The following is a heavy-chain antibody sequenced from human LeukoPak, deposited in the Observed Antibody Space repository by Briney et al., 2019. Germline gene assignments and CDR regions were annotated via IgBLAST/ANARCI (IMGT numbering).Heavy chain of an antibody. CDR1: GFTFHDYG. CDR2: INWNGDST. V-gene: IGHV3-20*04. D-gene: IGHD3-22*01. J-gene: IGHJ4*02. CDR3: ARTYYDSSGYYYVHFYFDY. Sequence: GGSLRLSCAAYGFTFHDYGMSWVRQVPRKGPEWVSGINWNGDSTDYAGSVKGRFTISRDNAKNSLYLQMNSLRAEDTALYYCARTYYDSSGYYYVHFYFDYWGQGALVTVSS.